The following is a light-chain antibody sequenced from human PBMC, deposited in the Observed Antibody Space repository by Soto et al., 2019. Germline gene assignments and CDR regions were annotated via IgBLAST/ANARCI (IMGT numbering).Light chain of an antibody. CDR1: SSDVGGYNY. Sequence: VLTQPASVSGSPGQSITISCTGTSSDVGGYNYVSWYQQHPGKAPKLMIYDVINRPSGVSNRFSGSKSGNSASLTISGLQAEDEADYYCSSYTSSSTYVVFGGGTQLTVL. CDR2: DVI. CDR3: SSYTSSSTYVV. V-gene: IGLV2-14*03. J-gene: IGLJ2*01.